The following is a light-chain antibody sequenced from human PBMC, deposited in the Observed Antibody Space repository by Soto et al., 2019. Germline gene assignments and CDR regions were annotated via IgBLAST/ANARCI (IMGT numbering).Light chain of an antibody. CDR2: DAS. CDR3: QQYNSYSQP. V-gene: IGKV1-5*01. J-gene: IGKJ1*01. CDR1: QSISSW. Sequence: DIALTQYKSSLSESVGDRVTITCRASQSISSWLAWYQQKPGKAPKLLIYDASSLESGVPSRFSGSGSGTEFTLTISSLQPDDFATYCCQQYNSYSQPFGQGANLDIK.